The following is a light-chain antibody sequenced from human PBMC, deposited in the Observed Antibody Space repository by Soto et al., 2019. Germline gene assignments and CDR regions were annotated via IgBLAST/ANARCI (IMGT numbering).Light chain of an antibody. CDR2: AAS. V-gene: IGKV1-12*01. Sequence: DIQMTQSPSSVSSSVVDRVTITCRASQDINNRLAWFQQRPGRAPKYLIQAASILQSGFPSRFSGSGSGTDFTLTINSLQPEDLATYYCLQVKSFPRTFGQGTKVDI. CDR1: QDINNR. J-gene: IGKJ1*01. CDR3: LQVKSFPRT.